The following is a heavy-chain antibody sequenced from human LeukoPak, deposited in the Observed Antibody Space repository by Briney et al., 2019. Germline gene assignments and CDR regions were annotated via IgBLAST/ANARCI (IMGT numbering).Heavy chain of an antibody. CDR1: GVSISSYY. CDR3: ARSPQSMVRGVIAWFDP. V-gene: IGHV4-59*01. J-gene: IGHJ5*02. CDR2: IYYSGST. Sequence: SETLSLTCTVSGVSISSYYWSWIRQPPGKGLEWIGYIYYSGSTNYNPSLKSRVTISVEKSKNQFSLKLSSVTAADTAVYYCARSPQSMVRGVIAWFDPWGQGTLVTVSS. D-gene: IGHD3-10*01.